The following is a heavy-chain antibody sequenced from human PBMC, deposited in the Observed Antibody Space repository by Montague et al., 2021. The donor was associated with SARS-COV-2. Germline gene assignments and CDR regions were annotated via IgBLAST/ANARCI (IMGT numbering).Heavy chain of an antibody. CDR2: IDWDDDK. CDR1: GFSLSTSGMC. D-gene: IGHD4-23*01. J-gene: IGHJ4*02. CDR3: ARSYGTTVVTRAFDY. V-gene: IGHV2-70*01. Sequence: VKPTQTLTLTCTFSGFSLSTSGMCVSWIRQPPGKALEWLTLIDWDDDKYYSTSLKTRLTISKDTSKNQVVLTMTNMDPMDTATYYCARSYGTTVVTRAFDYWGQGTLVTVSS.